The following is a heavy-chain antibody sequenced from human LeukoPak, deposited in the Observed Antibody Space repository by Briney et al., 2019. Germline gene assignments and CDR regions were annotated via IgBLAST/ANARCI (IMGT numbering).Heavy chain of an antibody. J-gene: IGHJ4*02. CDR2: INSDGSST. V-gene: IGHV3-74*01. CDR1: GFTFSTYW. D-gene: IGHD3-3*01. Sequence: PGGSLRLSCAASGFTFSTYWMHWVRQAPEKGLVWVSRINSDGSSTSYADSVKGRFTISRDNAMSTLYLQMNSLRAEDTAVYYCARPYSYHDFWDWGQGTLVTVSS. CDR3: ARPYSYHDFWD.